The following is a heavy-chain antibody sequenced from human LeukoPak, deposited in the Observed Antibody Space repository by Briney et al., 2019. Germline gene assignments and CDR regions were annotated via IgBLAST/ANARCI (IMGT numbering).Heavy chain of an antibody. CDR2: INHSGST. J-gene: IGHJ4*02. CDR1: GGSFSGYY. Sequence: SETLSLTCAVYGGSFSGYYWSWIRQPPGKGLEWIGEINHSGSTNYNPSLKSRVTTSVDTSKNQFSLKLSSVTAADTAVYYCARVGSSSSPYYFDYWGQGTLVTVSS. V-gene: IGHV4-34*01. CDR3: ARVGSSSSPYYFDY. D-gene: IGHD6-6*01.